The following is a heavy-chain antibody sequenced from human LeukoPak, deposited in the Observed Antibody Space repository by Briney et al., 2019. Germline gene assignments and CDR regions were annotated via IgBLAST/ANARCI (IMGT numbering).Heavy chain of an antibody. Sequence: SETLSLTCTVSGGSMNQYYWSWIRQPAGKGLEWIGRIYSTGTTYYKPSLKSRVTMSVDTSHNQFFLKLNSVTAADTAVYYCARVFDSGSQAYFYYMDVWGKGTTVTIFS. CDR3: ARVFDSGSQAYFYYMDV. J-gene: IGHJ6*03. CDR1: GGSMNQYY. CDR2: IYSTGTT. V-gene: IGHV4-4*07. D-gene: IGHD3-10*01.